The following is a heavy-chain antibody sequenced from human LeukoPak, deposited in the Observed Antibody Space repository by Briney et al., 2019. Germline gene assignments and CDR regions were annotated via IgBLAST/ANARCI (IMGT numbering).Heavy chain of an antibody. J-gene: IGHJ6*02. CDR3: ARDRRCCSSTSCYGYYGMDV. V-gene: IGHV3-53*01. CDR2: IYSGGST. D-gene: IGHD2-2*01. Sequence: PGGSLRLSCAASGFTVSSNYMSWVRQAPGKGLEWVSVIYSGGSTYYADSVKGRFTISRDNSKNTLYLQMNSLRAEDTAVYYCARDRRCCSSTSCYGYYGMDVWGQGTTVTVSS. CDR1: GFTVSSNY.